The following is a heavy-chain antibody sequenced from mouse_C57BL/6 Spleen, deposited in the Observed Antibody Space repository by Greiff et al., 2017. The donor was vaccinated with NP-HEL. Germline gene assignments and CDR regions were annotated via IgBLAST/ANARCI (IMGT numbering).Heavy chain of an antibody. CDR3: ARDSDYDEGFAY. Sequence: QVQLQQSGPGLVQPSQSLSITCTVSGFSLTSYGVHWVRQSPGKGLEWLGVIWSGGSTDYNAAFISRLSISKDNSKSQVFFKMNSLQADDTAIYYCARDSDYDEGFAYWGQGTLVTVSA. CDR1: GFSLTSYG. J-gene: IGHJ3*01. D-gene: IGHD2-4*01. V-gene: IGHV2-2*01. CDR2: IWSGGST.